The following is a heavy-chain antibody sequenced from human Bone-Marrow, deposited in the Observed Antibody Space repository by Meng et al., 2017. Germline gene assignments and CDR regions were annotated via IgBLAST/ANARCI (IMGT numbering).Heavy chain of an antibody. CDR3: ARGPTTMAHDFDY. J-gene: IGHJ4*02. V-gene: IGHV4-34*01. Sequence: SETLSLTCVVSGGSFSDYYWSWIRQPPGKGLEWIGEINHSGSTNYNPSLESRATISVDTSQNNLSLKLSSVTAADSAVYYCARGPTTMAHDFDYWGQGTRVTCYS. D-gene: IGHD4-11*01. CDR2: INHSGST. CDR1: GGSFSDYY.